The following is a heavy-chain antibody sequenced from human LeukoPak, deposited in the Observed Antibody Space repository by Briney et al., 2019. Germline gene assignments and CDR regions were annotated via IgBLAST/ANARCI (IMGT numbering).Heavy chain of an antibody. CDR1: GFTFSASP. CDR2: ITSTYAT. Sequence: GGSLKLSCTASGFTFSASPMHWVRQASGKGLEWVGRITSTYATAYAASVKGRFTISRDDSKSTTYLQMNSLETEDTAVYFCTSGSSSDFDYWGQGTLVTVSS. V-gene: IGHV3-73*01. J-gene: IGHJ4*02. CDR3: TSGSSSDFDY. D-gene: IGHD6-13*01.